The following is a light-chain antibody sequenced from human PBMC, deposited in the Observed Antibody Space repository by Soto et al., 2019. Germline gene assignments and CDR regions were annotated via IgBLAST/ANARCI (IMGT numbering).Light chain of an antibody. CDR2: DAS. CDR3: QQYQNWPPLT. CDR1: QGVTID. J-gene: IGKJ4*01. V-gene: IGKV3-15*01. Sequence: EIVMTQSPATLSVSQGETATLSCRASQGVTIDLAWYQQKPGQAPRLLIYDASTRATGIPARFSGSGSGTEFTLTISSLQSEDFAVYYCQQYQNWPPLTFGGGTMVEIK.